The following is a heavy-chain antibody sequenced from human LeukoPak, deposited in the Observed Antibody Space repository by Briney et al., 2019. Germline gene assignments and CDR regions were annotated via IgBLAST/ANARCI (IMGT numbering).Heavy chain of an antibody. J-gene: IGHJ4*02. V-gene: IGHV3-21*01. Sequence: PGGSLRLSCAASGFTFSSYSMNWVRQAPGKGLEWVSSIGSSSSYIYYADSVKGRFTISRDNAKNSLYLQMNSLRAEDTAVYYCARAPQENDYGDYWGRGTLVTVSS. CDR2: IGSSSSYI. CDR3: ARAPQENDYGDY. CDR1: GFTFSSYS.